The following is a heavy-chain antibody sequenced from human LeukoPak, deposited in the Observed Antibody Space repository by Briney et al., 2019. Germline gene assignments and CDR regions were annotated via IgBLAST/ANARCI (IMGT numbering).Heavy chain of an antibody. CDR3: TRDAAASFDY. CDR2: IWYDGSNK. V-gene: IGHV3-33*08. CDR1: GFNFNNAW. D-gene: IGHD6-25*01. J-gene: IGHJ4*02. Sequence: GGSLRLSCAASGFNFNNAWMNWVRQAPGKGLEWVGVIWYDGSNKYYADSVRGRFTISRDNSKNMLYLQMDSLRVEDTAVYYCTRDAAASFDYWGQGTLVTVSS.